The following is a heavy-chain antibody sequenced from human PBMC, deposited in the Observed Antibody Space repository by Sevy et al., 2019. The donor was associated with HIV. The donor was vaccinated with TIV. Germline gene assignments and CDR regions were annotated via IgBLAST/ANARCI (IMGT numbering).Heavy chain of an antibody. D-gene: IGHD3-22*01. J-gene: IGHJ5*02. CDR3: AREAYYYDSREENWFDP. Sequence: GGSLRLSCVGSGFTFSTYIMHWVRQAPGKGLEWLSSISRDRRTIYYADSLKGRFTISRDNAKNSLYLQMNSLRDEDTAVYYCAREAYYYDSREENWFDPWGQGTLVTVSS. CDR2: ISRDRRTI. V-gene: IGHV3-48*02. CDR1: GFTFSTYI.